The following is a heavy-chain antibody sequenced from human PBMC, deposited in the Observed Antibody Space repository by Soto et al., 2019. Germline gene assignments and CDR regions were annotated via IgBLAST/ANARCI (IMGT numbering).Heavy chain of an antibody. J-gene: IGHJ5*02. Sequence: QVQLVESGGGVVQPGRSLRLSCAASGFTFSSYGMHWVRQAPGKGLEWVAVIWYDGSNKYYADSVKGRFTISRDNSKNXLYLQMNSLRAEDTAVYYCARARTYSSSASSWFDPWGQGTLVTVSS. V-gene: IGHV3-33*01. CDR2: IWYDGSNK. D-gene: IGHD6-6*01. CDR3: ARARTYSSSASSWFDP. CDR1: GFTFSSYG.